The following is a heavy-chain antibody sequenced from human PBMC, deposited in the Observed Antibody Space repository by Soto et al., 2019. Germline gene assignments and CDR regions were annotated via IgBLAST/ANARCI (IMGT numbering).Heavy chain of an antibody. Sequence: ASVKVSCKATGDTCHNYVMHWVRQAPGQRLEWMGSINAGDDNTKYSQKFQGRVTITTDTSASTAYMELSSLRSEDTAVYYCARESGYPLDYWGQGTLVTVSS. J-gene: IGHJ4*02. CDR1: GDTCHNYV. V-gene: IGHV1-3*01. CDR3: ARESGYPLDY. CDR2: INAGDDNT. D-gene: IGHD3-22*01.